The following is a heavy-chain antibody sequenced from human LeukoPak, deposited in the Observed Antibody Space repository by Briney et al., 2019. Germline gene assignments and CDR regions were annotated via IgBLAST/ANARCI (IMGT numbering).Heavy chain of an antibody. CDR3: AGGDDYVQAFDI. J-gene: IGHJ3*02. CDR1: GGTFSSYA. Sequence: SVKVSCKASGGTFSSYAISWVRQAPGQGLEWMGGIIPIFGTANYAQKFQGRVTITADESTSTAYMELSSLRSEDTAVYYCAGGDDYVQAFDIWGQGTMVTVSS. CDR2: IIPIFGTA. D-gene: IGHD4-17*01. V-gene: IGHV1-69*13.